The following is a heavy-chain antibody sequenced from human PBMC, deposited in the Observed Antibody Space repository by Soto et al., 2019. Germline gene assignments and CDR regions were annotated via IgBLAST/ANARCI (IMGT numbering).Heavy chain of an antibody. J-gene: IGHJ4*02. V-gene: IGHV4-59*01. CDR2: IYYSGST. CDR1: GGSISSYY. Sequence: SETLSLTCIVSGGSISSYYWSWIRQPPGKGLEWIGYIYYSGSTNYNPSLKSRVTISVDTSKNQFSLKLSSVTAADTAVYYCARSAATVTPFDYWGQGTLVTVSS. D-gene: IGHD4-17*01. CDR3: ARSAATVTPFDY.